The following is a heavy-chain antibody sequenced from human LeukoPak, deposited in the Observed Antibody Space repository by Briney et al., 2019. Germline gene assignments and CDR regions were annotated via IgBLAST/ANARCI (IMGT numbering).Heavy chain of an antibody. D-gene: IGHD1-14*01. J-gene: IGHJ4*02. Sequence: PGGSLRLSCVASGFTFSSYALSWVRQAPGKGLEWVSAISDSGSSTYYEDSVKGRFTISRDNSKNTMSVQMDDLRAEDTAVYYCTRYNNDHFDYWGQGTLVTVSS. V-gene: IGHV3-23*01. CDR1: GFTFSSYA. CDR3: TRYNNDHFDY. CDR2: ISDSGSST.